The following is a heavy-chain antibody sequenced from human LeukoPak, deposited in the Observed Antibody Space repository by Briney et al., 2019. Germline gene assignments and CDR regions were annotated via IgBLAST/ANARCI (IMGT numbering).Heavy chain of an antibody. Sequence: PGRSLRLSCAASGFTFSSYAMHWVRQAPGKGLEWVALISYDGSNKYYADSVKGRFTISRDNSKNTLYLQMNSLRAEDTALYYCAKDRRYFDLWGRGALVTVSS. CDR2: ISYDGSNK. V-gene: IGHV3-30*04. CDR3: AKDRRYFDL. CDR1: GFTFSSYA. J-gene: IGHJ2*01.